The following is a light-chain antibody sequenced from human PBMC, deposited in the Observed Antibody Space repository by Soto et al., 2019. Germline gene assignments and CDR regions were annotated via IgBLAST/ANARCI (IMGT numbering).Light chain of an antibody. Sequence: IQLTQSPCSLSSSLGYRVTSTCQASRCISSYLAWYQQKPGKPPKLLVYSASTLQSGVPSRFSGSGSGTEFTLTISSLQPEDFATYYCQQLFDSPITFGQGTRLEIK. CDR3: QQLFDSPIT. CDR1: RCISSY. CDR2: SAS. J-gene: IGKJ5*01. V-gene: IGKV1-9*01.